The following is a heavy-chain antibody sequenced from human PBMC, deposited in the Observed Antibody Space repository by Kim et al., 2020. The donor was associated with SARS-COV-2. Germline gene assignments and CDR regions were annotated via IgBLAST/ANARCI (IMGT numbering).Heavy chain of an antibody. D-gene: IGHD3-10*01. Sequence: GGSLRLSCAASGFIFDDYPMHWVRQGPGTGLQWVAGISWDGEIIGYAASVGGRFTISRDNGRNTLYLHMDGLRPEDAGSYFCVKGLRQSSWFFFDSWGQETVVTVSS. CDR3: VKGLRQSSWFFFDS. J-gene: IGHJ4*02. V-gene: IGHV3-9*01. CDR1: GFIFDDYP. CDR2: ISWDGEII.